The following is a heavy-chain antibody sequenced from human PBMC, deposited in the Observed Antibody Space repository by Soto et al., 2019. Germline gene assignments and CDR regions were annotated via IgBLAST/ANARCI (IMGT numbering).Heavy chain of an antibody. V-gene: IGHV3-48*01. CDR3: ARDRYCSRTSCYFDY. CDR1: GFTFSSYS. Sequence: EVQLVESGGGLVQPGGSLRLSCAASGFTFSSYSMNWVRQAPGKGLEWVSYISSSSSTIYYADSVKGRFTISRDNAKNSLYLQMNSLRAEDTAVYYCARDRYCSRTSCYFDYWGQGTLVTVSS. J-gene: IGHJ4*02. CDR2: ISSSSSTI. D-gene: IGHD2-2*01.